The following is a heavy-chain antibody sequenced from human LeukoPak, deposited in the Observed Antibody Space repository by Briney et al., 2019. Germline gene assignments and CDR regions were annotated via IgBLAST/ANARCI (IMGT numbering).Heavy chain of an antibody. J-gene: IGHJ3*02. D-gene: IGHD2-2*01. CDR2: ISSSSSTI. Sequence: PGGSLRLSCAASGFTFSSYSMNWVRQAPGKGLEWVSYISSSSSTIYYADSVKGRFTISRDNAKNSLYLQVNSLRAEDTAVYYCARGLSNRYCSSTSCQPAFDIWGQGTMVTVSS. CDR3: ARGLSNRYCSSTSCQPAFDI. V-gene: IGHV3-48*01. CDR1: GFTFSSYS.